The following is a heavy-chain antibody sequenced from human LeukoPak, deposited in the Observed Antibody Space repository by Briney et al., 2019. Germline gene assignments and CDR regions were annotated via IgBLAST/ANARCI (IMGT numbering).Heavy chain of an antibody. D-gene: IGHD2-15*01. V-gene: IGHV3-7*01. Sequence: PGGSLRLSXAASGFTFSSYWMSWVRQAPGKGLEWVANIKQDGSEKYYVDSVKGRFTISRDNAKNSLYLQMNSLRAEDTAVYYCARSYCSGGSCYHGAEYFQHWGQGTLVTVSS. CDR1: GFTFSSYW. CDR3: ARSYCSGGSCYHGAEYFQH. CDR2: IKQDGSEK. J-gene: IGHJ1*01.